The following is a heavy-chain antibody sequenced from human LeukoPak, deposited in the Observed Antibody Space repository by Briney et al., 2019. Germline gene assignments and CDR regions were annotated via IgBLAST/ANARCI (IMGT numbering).Heavy chain of an antibody. J-gene: IGHJ4*02. D-gene: IGHD1-1*01. V-gene: IGHV3-23*01. CDR3: AKGTGQLGFYYFDY. CDR1: GFTYSSYS. CDR2: ISGSGGST. Sequence: GGSLRLSCAASGFTYSSYSMNWVRQAPGKGLEWVSAISGSGGSTYYADSVKGRFTISRDNSKNTLYLQMNSLRAEDTAVYYCAKGTGQLGFYYFDYWGQGTLVTVSS.